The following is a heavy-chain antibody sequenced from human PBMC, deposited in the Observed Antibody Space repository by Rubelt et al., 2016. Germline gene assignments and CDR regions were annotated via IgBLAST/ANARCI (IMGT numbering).Heavy chain of an antibody. V-gene: IGHV4-59*12. CDR1: GGSISSYY. J-gene: IGHJ4*02. D-gene: IGHD6-13*01. CDR2: IYYSGST. CDR3: AIAAAGTFDY. Sequence: QVQLQESGPGLVKPSETLSLTCTVSGGSISSYYWSWIRQPPGKGLEWIGYIYYSGSTNYNPSLNSHVTISVATSKNQFSLKLGSVTAADTAVYYCAIAAAGTFDYWGQGTLVTVSS.